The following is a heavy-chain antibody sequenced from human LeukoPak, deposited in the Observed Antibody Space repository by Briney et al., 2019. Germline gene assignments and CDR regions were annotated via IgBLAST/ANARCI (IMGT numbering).Heavy chain of an antibody. D-gene: IGHD5-12*01. Sequence: SETLSLTCSVSGVSISSYYWSWIRQPPGKGLEWIGYIYYSGSTNYHPSLKSRVTMSVDTSKSQISLKLSSVTAADTAVYYCARGYTGYYYYYGLDVWGQGTTVTVSS. CDR2: IYYSGST. CDR1: GVSISSYY. CDR3: ARGYTGYYYYYGLDV. V-gene: IGHV4-59*08. J-gene: IGHJ6*02.